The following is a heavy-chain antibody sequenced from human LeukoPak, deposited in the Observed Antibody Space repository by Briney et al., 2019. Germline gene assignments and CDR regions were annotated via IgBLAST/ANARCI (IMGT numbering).Heavy chain of an antibody. D-gene: IGHD2-2*01. V-gene: IGHV3-23*01. J-gene: IGHJ4*02. CDR3: AKAPVADIVVVPAAIHFDY. Sequence: GGSLRLSCAASGFTFSSYEMSWVRQAPGKGLEWVSAISGSGGSTYYADSVKGRFTISRDNSKNTLYLQMNSPRAEDTAVYYCAKAPVADIVVVPAAIHFDYWGQGTLVTVSS. CDR1: GFTFSSYE. CDR2: ISGSGGST.